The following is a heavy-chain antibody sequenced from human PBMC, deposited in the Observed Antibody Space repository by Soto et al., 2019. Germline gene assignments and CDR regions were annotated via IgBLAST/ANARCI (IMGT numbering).Heavy chain of an antibody. J-gene: IGHJ4*02. Sequence: GSLKISCRGHENNFTTFWINWLRQMPGRGLEWVGRIDPDDSHTDYSPSLRGHVTISCDKSINTAYLEWGSLKASDSAMYYCATGMTLSGWGQGTPVTVSS. V-gene: IGHV5-10-1*01. CDR3: ATGMTLSG. CDR2: IDPDDSHT. CDR1: ENNFTTFW.